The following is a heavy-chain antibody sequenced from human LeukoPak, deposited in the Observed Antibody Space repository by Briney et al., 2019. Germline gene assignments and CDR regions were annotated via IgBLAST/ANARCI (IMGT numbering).Heavy chain of an antibody. CDR2: ISWNSGSI. D-gene: IGHD3-22*01. V-gene: IGHV3-9*01. J-gene: IGHJ4*02. CDR3: AKDIHYYYDSSGLGVDY. CDR1: GFTFDDYA. Sequence: GRSLRLSCAASGFTFDDYAMHWVRQAPGKGLEWVSGISWNSGSIGYADSVKGRFTISRDNAKNSLYLQMNSLRAEDTALYYCAKDIHYYYDSSGLGVDYWAREPWLPSPQ.